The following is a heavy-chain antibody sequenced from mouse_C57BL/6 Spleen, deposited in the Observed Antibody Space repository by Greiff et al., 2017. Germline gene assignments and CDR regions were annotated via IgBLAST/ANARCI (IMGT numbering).Heavy chain of an antibody. Sequence: EVNVVESGGGLVQPGGSLSLSCAASGFTFTDYYMSWVRQPPGKALEWLGFIRNKANGYTTEYSASVKGRFTISRDNSQSILYLQMNALAADDSATYYGARNNSNYGEYFDYWGQGTTLTVSS. CDR3: ARNNSNYGEYFDY. CDR2: IRNKANGYTT. V-gene: IGHV7-3*01. CDR1: GFTFTDYY. J-gene: IGHJ2*01. D-gene: IGHD2-5*01.